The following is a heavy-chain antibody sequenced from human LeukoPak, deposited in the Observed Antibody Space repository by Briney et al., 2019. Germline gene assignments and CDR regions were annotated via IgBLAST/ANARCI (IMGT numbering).Heavy chain of an antibody. D-gene: IGHD3-9*01. V-gene: IGHV3-48*01. CDR3: ARLGSQMGYDILTESR. CDR2: ISSSSSTI. CDR1: GFTFSSYS. Sequence: PGGSLRLSCAASGFTFSSYSMNWVRQAPGKGLEWVSDISSSSSTIYYADSVKGRFTISRDNAKNSLYLQMNSLRAEDTAVYYCARLGSQMGYDILTESRWGQGTLVTVSS. J-gene: IGHJ4*02.